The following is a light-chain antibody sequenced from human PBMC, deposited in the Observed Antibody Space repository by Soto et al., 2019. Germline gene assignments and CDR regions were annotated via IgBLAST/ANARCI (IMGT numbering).Light chain of an antibody. V-gene: IGKV1-5*01. CDR2: DAS. Sequence: IQMTQSPSSLSASVGDRVTITCRAIQSISSYLNWYQQKPGKAPKLLIYDASSLESGVPSRFSGSGSGTEFTLTISSLQPDDFATYYCQQYNSYSTFAQGTKVDIK. CDR3: QQYNSYST. CDR1: QSISSY. J-gene: IGKJ1*01.